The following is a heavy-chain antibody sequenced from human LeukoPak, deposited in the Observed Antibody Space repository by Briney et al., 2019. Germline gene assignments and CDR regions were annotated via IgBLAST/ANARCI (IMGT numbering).Heavy chain of an antibody. CDR1: GFTFTTYW. D-gene: IGHD2-15*01. J-gene: IGHJ4*02. V-gene: IGHV3-7*01. Sequence: PGGSLRPPCAASGFTFTTYWMTWVRQAPGKGLEFVANIKEDGSVKNYVGSVQGRFTISRDNSRNLLYLQMDSLRAEDTAVYYCARDRGGLQFDYWGQGTLVTVSS. CDR3: ARDRGGLQFDY. CDR2: IKEDGSVK.